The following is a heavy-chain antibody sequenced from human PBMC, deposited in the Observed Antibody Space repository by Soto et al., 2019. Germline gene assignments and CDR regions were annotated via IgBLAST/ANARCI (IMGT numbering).Heavy chain of an antibody. D-gene: IGHD3-9*01. Sequence: SETLSLTCTVSGGSISSYYWSWIRQPPGKGLEWIGYIYYSGSTNYNPSLKSRVTISVDTSKNQFSLKLSSVTAADTAVYYCAREAHYDILTGYYIAGYYMDVWGKGTTVTVSS. J-gene: IGHJ6*03. CDR2: IYYSGST. V-gene: IGHV4-59*01. CDR3: AREAHYDILTGYYIAGYYMDV. CDR1: GGSISSYY.